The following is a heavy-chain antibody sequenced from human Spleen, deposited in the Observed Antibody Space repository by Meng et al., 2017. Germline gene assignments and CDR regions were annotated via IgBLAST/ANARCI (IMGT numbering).Heavy chain of an antibody. CDR2: IYHNGGN. J-gene: IGHJ4*02. CDR1: GGSIDSGGYS. D-gene: IGHD4-11*01. CDR3: AREASTVPRAAFDY. Sequence: QLQLQESGSGLVKPSQTLSLTCVVSGGSIDSGGYSWSWIRQPPGKGLEWIGDIYHNGGNFYNPSLKSRVTMSVDKSNNQFSLQLHSVTPEDTAVYFCAREASTVPRAAFDYWGQGLLVTVSS. V-gene: IGHV4-30-2*01.